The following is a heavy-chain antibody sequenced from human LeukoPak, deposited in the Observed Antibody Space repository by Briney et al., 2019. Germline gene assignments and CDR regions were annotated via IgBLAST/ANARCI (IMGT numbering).Heavy chain of an antibody. J-gene: IGHJ6*02. CDR3: AREYYDYVWGSYRYHGMDV. CDR1: GFTFSSYG. CDR2: IWYDGSNK. D-gene: IGHD3-16*02. V-gene: IGHV3-33*01. Sequence: GRSLRLSCAASGFTFSSYGMHWVRPAPGKGLEWVAVIWYDGSNKYYADSVKGRFTISRDNAKNSLYLQMNSLRAEDTAVYYCAREYYDYVWGSYRYHGMDVWGQGTTVTVSS.